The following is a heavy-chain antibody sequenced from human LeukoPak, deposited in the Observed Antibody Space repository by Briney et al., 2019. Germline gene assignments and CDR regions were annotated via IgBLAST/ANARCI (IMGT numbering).Heavy chain of an antibody. CDR3: TIVVVPAAKKPFDY. Sequence: PGGSLRLSCAASGFTFSSYSMNWVRQAPGKRLEWVSSISSSSSYIYYGDSVKGRFTISRDNAKNSLYLQMNSLRAEDTAVYYCTIVVVPAAKKPFDYWGQGTLVTVSS. CDR2: ISSSSSYI. V-gene: IGHV3-21*01. D-gene: IGHD2-2*01. J-gene: IGHJ4*02. CDR1: GFTFSSYS.